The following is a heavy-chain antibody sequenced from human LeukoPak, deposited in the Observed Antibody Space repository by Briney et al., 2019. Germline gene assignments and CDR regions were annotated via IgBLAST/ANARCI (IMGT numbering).Heavy chain of an antibody. CDR2: IKQDGSEK. J-gene: IGHJ4*02. CDR3: ARDPNGYSYGYDY. Sequence: PGGSLRLSCAASGFTLSNYAMTWVRQAPGKGLEWVANIKQDGSEKYYVDSVKGRFTISRDNAKNSLYLQMNSLRAEDTAVYYCARDPNGYSYGYDYWGQGTLVTVSS. V-gene: IGHV3-7*01. D-gene: IGHD5-18*01. CDR1: GFTLSNYA.